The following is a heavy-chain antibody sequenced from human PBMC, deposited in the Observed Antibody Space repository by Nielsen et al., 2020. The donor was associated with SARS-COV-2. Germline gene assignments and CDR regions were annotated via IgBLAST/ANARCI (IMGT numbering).Heavy chain of an antibody. J-gene: IGHJ6*02. V-gene: IGHV1-2*06. CDR3: ARAPSDFYGMDV. CDR1: GYTLTDYY. CDR2: INPYSGGT. Sequence: SVKVSCKASGYTLTDYYIHWVRQAPGQGLEWMGRINPYSGGTNYAQKFQGRVTMTRDTSASTVYMELSRLRSEDTAVYYCARAPSDFYGMDVWGQGTTVTVSS.